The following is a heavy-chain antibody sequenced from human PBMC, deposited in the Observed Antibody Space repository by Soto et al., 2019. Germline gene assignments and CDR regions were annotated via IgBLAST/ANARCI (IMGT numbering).Heavy chain of an antibody. V-gene: IGHV4-30-4*01. Sequence: QVQLQESGPGLVKPSQTLSLTCTVSGGSISSGDYYWSWIRQPPGKGLEWIGYIYYSGSTYYNPSLKRRVTISVDTSKNQFSLKLSSVTAADTAVYYCARAPPNGAFGWWFAPWGQGTLVTVSS. CDR2: IYYSGST. CDR3: ARAPPNGAFGWWFAP. D-gene: IGHD2-8*01. CDR1: GGSISSGDYY. J-gene: IGHJ5*02.